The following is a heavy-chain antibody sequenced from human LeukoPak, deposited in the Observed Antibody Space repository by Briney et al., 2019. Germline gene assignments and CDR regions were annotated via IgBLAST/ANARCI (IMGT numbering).Heavy chain of an antibody. CDR1: RFTFSSYG. D-gene: IGHD3-10*01. Sequence: PGGSLRLSCAASRFTFSSYGMNWVRQAPGKGLEWVAVISYDGSNTYYGDSVKGRFTISRDNSKNALYLQMNSLKAEDTAVYYCVRGGYYGSTDFDYWGQGTLVTVSS. CDR3: VRGGYYGSTDFDY. J-gene: IGHJ4*02. CDR2: ISYDGSNT. V-gene: IGHV3-30*03.